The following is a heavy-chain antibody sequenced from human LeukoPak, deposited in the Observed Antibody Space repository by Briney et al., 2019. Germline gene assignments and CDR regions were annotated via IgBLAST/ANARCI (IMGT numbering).Heavy chain of an antibody. CDR1: GYSFTSYW. D-gene: IGHD5-18*01. CDR3: VRRAGMGNLAPFDH. V-gene: IGHV5-51*01. Sequence: GESLKISCKGSGYSFTSYWIGWLRQMPGKGLEWMGIIYPGDSDTRYSPSFQGQVTISVDKSISTAYLQGSSLKASHTAIYFCVRRAGMGNLAPFDHWGEGTLVTVSS. CDR2: IYPGDSDT. J-gene: IGHJ4*02.